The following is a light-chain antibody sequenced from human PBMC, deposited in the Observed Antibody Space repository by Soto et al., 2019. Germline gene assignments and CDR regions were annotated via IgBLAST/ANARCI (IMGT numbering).Light chain of an antibody. J-gene: IGKJ1*01. V-gene: IGKV1-5*01. CDR2: AAS. CDR3: QHYYSYPWT. Sequence: DIQMTQSPSTLSSSVGDRVTITCRARQIISSWLAWYQQKPGAAPKLLIYAASTLQSGAPSRFSGSGSGTESTLTISSLQADDFATYYCQHYYSYPWTFGQGTKVDIK. CDR1: QIISSW.